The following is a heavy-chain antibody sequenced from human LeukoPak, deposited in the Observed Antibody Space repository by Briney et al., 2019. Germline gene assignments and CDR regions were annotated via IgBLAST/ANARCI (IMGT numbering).Heavy chain of an antibody. CDR1: GFTFSSYS. V-gene: IGHV3-48*01. J-gene: IGHJ4*02. CDR2: ISSGIDTM. Sequence: GGSLRLSCAASGFTFSSYSMNWVRQAPGKGLEWVSYISSGIDTMYYADSVKGRFTISRDNAKNSLYLQMNSLRAEDTAVYYCARDYYDSSGYYYGGYWGQGTLVTVSS. D-gene: IGHD3-22*01. CDR3: ARDYYDSSGYYYGGY.